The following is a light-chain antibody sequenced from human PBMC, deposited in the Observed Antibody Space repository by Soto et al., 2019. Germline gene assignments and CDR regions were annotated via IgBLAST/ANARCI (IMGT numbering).Light chain of an antibody. CDR1: QSVSSN. CDR3: QQYNNWPPWT. V-gene: IGKV3-15*01. CDR2: GAS. J-gene: IGKJ1*01. Sequence: EIVMTQSPATLSVSPGERATLSCRASQSVSSNLAWYKQKPGQAPRHLIYGASTSATGIPARFSGSGSGTEFTPTISSLQSEDCAVYYCQQYNNWPPWTFGQGTKVEIK.